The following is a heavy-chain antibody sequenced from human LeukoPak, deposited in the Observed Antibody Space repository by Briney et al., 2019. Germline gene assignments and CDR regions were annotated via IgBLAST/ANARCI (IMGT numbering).Heavy chain of an antibody. CDR2: MNPNSGNT. CDR1: GYTFTIYD. Sequence: ASVKVSCTASGYTFTIYDINGVRQAPGQGLEWMGWMNPNSGNTGYAQKFQGRVTMTRNTSISTAYMELSSLRSEDTAVYYCARGGTMVRGVIPHYYYGMDVWGQGTTVTVSS. D-gene: IGHD3-10*01. V-gene: IGHV1-8*01. CDR3: ARGGTMVRGVIPHYYYGMDV. J-gene: IGHJ6*02.